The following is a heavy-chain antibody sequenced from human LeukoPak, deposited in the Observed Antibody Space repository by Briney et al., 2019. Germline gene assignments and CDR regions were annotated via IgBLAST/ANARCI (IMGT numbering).Heavy chain of an antibody. V-gene: IGHV4-34*01. D-gene: IGHD3-9*01. CDR1: GGSFSGYY. CDR3: ARDYYDILDY. Sequence: SETLSLTCAVYGGSFSGYYWSWIRQPPGKGLEWIGEINHSGSTNYNPSLKSRVTISVDTSKNQFSLKLSSVTAADTAVYYCARDYYDILDYWGQGTLVTVSS. CDR2: INHSGST. J-gene: IGHJ4*02.